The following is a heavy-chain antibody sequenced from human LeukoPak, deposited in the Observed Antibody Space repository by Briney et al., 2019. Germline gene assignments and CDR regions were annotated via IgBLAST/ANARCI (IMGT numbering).Heavy chain of an antibody. D-gene: IGHD2-2*01. Sequence: SETLSLTCTVSGGSISSGDYYWSWIRQPPGKGLEWIGYIYYSGSTYYNPSLKSRVTISVNTSKNQFSLKLSSVTAADTAVYYCAAHIVVVLAATVDYWGQGTLVTVSS. CDR1: GGSISSGDYY. J-gene: IGHJ4*02. CDR3: AAHIVVVLAATVDY. CDR2: IYYSGST. V-gene: IGHV4-30-4*01.